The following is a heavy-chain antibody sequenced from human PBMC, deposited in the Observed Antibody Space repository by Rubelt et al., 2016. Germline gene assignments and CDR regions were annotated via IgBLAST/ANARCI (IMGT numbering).Heavy chain of an antibody. Sequence: QLQLQESGPGLVKPSETLSLTCTVSGASISGSSYYWAWIRQPPGKGLEWIGSIYDSGLTHYNPSLRSRVTISVDTSTDQFFLRLNSVTAADTAVYYGARGPSYGRSSDRNDYWGQGTLVTVSS. J-gene: IGHJ4*02. CDR2: IYDSGLT. V-gene: IGHV4-39*01. CDR3: ARGPSYGRSSDRNDY. D-gene: IGHD6-6*01. CDR1: GASISGSSYY.